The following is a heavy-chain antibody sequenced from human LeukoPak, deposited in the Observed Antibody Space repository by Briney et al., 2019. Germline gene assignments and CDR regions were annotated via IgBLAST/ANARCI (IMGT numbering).Heavy chain of an antibody. D-gene: IGHD1-26*01. CDR3: ATSKYSGSY. V-gene: IGHV3-11*01. Sequence: KPGGSLRLSCAASGFTFSDYYMSWIRQAPGKGLEWLSYISSSNAIYSADSVKGRFTISRDNAKNSLYLQMNSLRAEDTAVYYCATSKYSGSYWGQGTLVTVSS. CDR1: GFTFSDYY. J-gene: IGHJ4*02. CDR2: ISSSNAI.